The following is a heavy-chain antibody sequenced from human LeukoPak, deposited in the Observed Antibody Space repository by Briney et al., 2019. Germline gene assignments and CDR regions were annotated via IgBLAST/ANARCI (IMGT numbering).Heavy chain of an antibody. Sequence: SETLSLTCTVSGGSISSYYWSWIRQPPGKGLEWIGYIYYSGSTNYNPSLKSRVTISVDTSKNQFSLKLNSVTAADTAVYYCARHKYSSGWPPEGAFDIWGQGTMVTVSS. CDR1: GGSISSYY. J-gene: IGHJ3*02. V-gene: IGHV4-59*01. D-gene: IGHD6-19*01. CDR2: IYYSGST. CDR3: ARHKYSSGWPPEGAFDI.